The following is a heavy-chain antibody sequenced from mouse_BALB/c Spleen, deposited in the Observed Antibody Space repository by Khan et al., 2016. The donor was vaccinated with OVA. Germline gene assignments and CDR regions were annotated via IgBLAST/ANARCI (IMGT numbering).Heavy chain of an antibody. CDR2: IFPGTGTT. D-gene: IGHD2-1*01. V-gene: IGHV1S132*01. CDR1: GYTFTSYW. J-gene: IGHJ3*01. CDR3: ARGYFGNYEFVY. Sequence: QIQLVQSGAEVVKPGASVKLSCKTTGYTFTSYWIQWIEQRPGQGLGWIGQIFPGTGTTYYNENFKGKATLTVDTSSSTAYMQLSSLTSEDSAVYFCARGYFGNYEFVYWGQGTLVTVSP.